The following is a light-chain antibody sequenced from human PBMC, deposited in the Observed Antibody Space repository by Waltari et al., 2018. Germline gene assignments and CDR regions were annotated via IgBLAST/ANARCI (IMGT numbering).Light chain of an antibody. Sequence: DIQLTQSPSFLSASVGDRVTITCRASKGISSYLAWNQQKPGKAPKLLIYAASTLQSGVPSRFSGSGSATEFTLTISSLQPEDFVSYYCQQHDSYPLTFGGGTKVEIK. J-gene: IGKJ4*01. V-gene: IGKV1-9*01. CDR3: QQHDSYPLT. CDR1: KGISSY. CDR2: AAS.